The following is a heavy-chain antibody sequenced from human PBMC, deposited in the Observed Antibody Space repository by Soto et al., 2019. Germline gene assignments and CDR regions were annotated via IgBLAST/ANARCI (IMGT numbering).Heavy chain of an antibody. V-gene: IGHV3-23*01. CDR2: ISGSGGST. J-gene: IGHJ6*02. Sequence: GGSLRLSCAASGFTFSSYAMSWVRQAPGKGLEWVSAISGSGGSTYYADSVKGRFTISRDNSKNTLYLQMNSLRAEDTAVYYCAKDGKYDSSGYQITYYYYGMDVWGQGTTVTVSS. D-gene: IGHD3-22*01. CDR3: AKDGKYDSSGYQITYYYYGMDV. CDR1: GFTFSSYA.